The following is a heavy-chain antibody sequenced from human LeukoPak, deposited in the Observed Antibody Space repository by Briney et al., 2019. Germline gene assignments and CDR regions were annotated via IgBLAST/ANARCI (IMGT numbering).Heavy chain of an antibody. D-gene: IGHD6-13*01. CDR1: GGSISSYY. J-gene: IGHJ3*01. Sequence: SETLSLTCTVSGGSISSYYWSWIRQPPGKGLEWIGYIYYSGSTNYNPSLKSRVTISVDTSKNQFSLKLSSVTAADTVVYYCARISSSNWYNERGAFDVWGQGTMVTVSS. CDR2: IYYSGST. V-gene: IGHV4-59*01. CDR3: ARISSSNWYNERGAFDV.